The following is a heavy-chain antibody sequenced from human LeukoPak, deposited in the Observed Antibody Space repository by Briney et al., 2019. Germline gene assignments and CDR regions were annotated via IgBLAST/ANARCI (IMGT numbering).Heavy chain of an antibody. D-gene: IGHD5-18*01. Sequence: SETLSLTCTVSGGSISSYYWSWIRQPPGKGLEWIGYVYYSGSTNYNPSLKSRVTISVDTSKNLFSLKLSSVTAADTAVYYCARGRGYSYGPPFDYWGQGTLVTVSS. J-gene: IGHJ4*02. CDR2: VYYSGST. V-gene: IGHV4-59*01. CDR1: GGSISSYY. CDR3: ARGRGYSYGPPFDY.